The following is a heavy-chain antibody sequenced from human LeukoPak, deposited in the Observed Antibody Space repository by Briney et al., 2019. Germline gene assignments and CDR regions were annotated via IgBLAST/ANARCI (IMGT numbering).Heavy chain of an antibody. CDR3: ARRGCTSSSTSCSPFDY. CDR2: ISSNGGST. V-gene: IGHV3-64*01. CDR1: GFTFSSYA. D-gene: IGHD2-2*01. J-gene: IGHJ4*02. Sequence: GGSLRLSCAASGFTFSSYAMHWVRQAPGKGLEYVSAISSNGGSTYYANSVKGRFTISRDNSKNTLYLQVGSLRAEDMAVYYCARRGCTSSSTSCSPFDYWGQGTLVTVSS.